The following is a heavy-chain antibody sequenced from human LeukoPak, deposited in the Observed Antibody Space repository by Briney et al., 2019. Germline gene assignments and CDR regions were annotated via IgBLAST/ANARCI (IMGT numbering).Heavy chain of an antibody. CDR2: IKSKTEGGTT. Sequence: GGSLRLSCAASGFTFSNAWMSWVRQAPGKGLEWVCRIKSKTEGGTTDYAAPVKGTFTISRDDSTNTLYLQIISLKTEDTAVYYCTAGVAAAGSDYWGQGTLVTVSS. CDR1: GFTFSNAW. J-gene: IGHJ4*02. CDR3: TAGVAAAGSDY. D-gene: IGHD6-13*01. V-gene: IGHV3-15*01.